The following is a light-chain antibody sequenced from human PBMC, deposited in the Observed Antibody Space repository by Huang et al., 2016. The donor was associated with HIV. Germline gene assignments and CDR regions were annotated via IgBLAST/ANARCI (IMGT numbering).Light chain of an antibody. V-gene: IGKV3-11*01. CDR1: QSVNTF. CDR3: QQRSNRPLT. CDR2: DAA. Sequence: EIVLTQSPATLSLSPGERATLSCRASQSVNTFLAWYQQKPGQAPRLLIYDAANRATGIPARFSGSGSGTDFTLTIRSLEPEDFAVYYCQQRSNRPLTFGGGTKVEIK. J-gene: IGKJ4*01.